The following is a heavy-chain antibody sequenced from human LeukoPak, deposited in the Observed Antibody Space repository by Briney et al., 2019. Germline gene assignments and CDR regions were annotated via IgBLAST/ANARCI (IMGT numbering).Heavy chain of an antibody. J-gene: IGHJ4*02. V-gene: IGHV4-59*08. Sequence: TTSETLSLTCTVSGGSISSYYWSWIRQPPGKGLEWIGYIYYSGSTKYNPSLKSRVTISVDTSKSQISLKLNSVTAADTAVYYCVAEEYGTGSYYKSAFWGKGALVTVSS. D-gene: IGHD3-10*01. CDR3: VAEEYGTGSYYKSAF. CDR1: GGSISSYY. CDR2: IYYSGST.